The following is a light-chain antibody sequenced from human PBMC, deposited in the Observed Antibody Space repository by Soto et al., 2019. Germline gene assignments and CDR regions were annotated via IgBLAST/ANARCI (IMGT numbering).Light chain of an antibody. CDR3: QQYDNLPPGIT. J-gene: IGKJ3*01. V-gene: IGKV1-33*01. CDR2: DAS. Sequence: DIQMTQSPSSLSASVGDTVSISCQASQDISNCLNWYQQKAGKAPKLLIYDASNLQTGVPSRFSGIGSGTDFTFTISSLQPEDIATYYCQQYDNLPPGITFGPGTKVAIK. CDR1: QDISNC.